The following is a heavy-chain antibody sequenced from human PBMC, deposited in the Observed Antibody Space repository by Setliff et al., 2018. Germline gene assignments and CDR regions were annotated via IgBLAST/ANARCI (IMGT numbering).Heavy chain of an antibody. CDR3: ARDNRARHYMDV. V-gene: IGHV4-59*12. CDR1: GFTFSSFW. J-gene: IGHJ6*03. CDR2: ILFSGDT. D-gene: IGHD3-10*01. Sequence: GSLRLSCAASGFTFSSFWMSWIRQSPGKGLEWIGRILFSGDTYYNPSLNSRVTISADTSKNQFSLNLSSVTAADTAVYYCARDNRARHYMDVWGKGTTVTVSS.